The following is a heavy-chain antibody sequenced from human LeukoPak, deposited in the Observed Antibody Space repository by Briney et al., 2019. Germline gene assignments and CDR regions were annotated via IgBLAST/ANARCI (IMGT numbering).Heavy chain of an antibody. J-gene: IGHJ4*02. V-gene: IGHV4-59*01. D-gene: IGHD1-1*01. CDR2: IYYSGST. CDR3: ARGETGTLFDY. CDR1: GGSISSYY. Sequence: PSETLSLTCTVSGGSISSYYWSWIRQPPGKGLEWIGYIYYSGSTNYNPSLKSRVTISVDTSKNQFSLKLSSVTAADTAVYYCARGETGTLFDYWGQGTLVTVSS.